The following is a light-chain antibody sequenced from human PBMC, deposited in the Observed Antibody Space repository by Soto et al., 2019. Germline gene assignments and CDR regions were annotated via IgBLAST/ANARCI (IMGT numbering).Light chain of an antibody. Sequence: DIVMTQSPLSLPVTPGEPASISCRSSQSLLQSDGYNCLDWYLLKPGQSPQLLISLRYNRASGVPDRFSGSGSGTDFTLKISRVEAEDVGVYSCMHGRQTPHTFGQGTKLEI. CDR1: QSLLQSDGYNC. V-gene: IGKV2-28*01. J-gene: IGKJ2*01. CDR2: LRY. CDR3: MHGRQTPHT.